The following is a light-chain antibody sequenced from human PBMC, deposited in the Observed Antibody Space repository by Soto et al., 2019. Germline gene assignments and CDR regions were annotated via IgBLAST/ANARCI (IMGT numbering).Light chain of an antibody. J-gene: IGKJ1*01. CDR2: LGS. CDR1: QSLLHTNGYNY. V-gene: IGKV2-28*01. Sequence: DSVMTQSPLSLSVTPGEPASISCRSSQSLLHTNGYNYVDWYLQRPGQSPQLLIYLGSHRASGVPDRFSGSGSGTDCTLNISRVEAEDVGVYYGMQALQIGVEFGQGTKVQI. CDR3: MQALQIGVE.